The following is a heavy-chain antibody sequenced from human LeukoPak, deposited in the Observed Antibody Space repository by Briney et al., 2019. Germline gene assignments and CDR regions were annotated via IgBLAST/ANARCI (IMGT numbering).Heavy chain of an antibody. CDR3: ARVAVVGATTFDY. CDR1: GGSISSYY. D-gene: IGHD1-26*01. CDR2: IYYSGST. Sequence: PSETLSLTCTVSGGSISSYYWSWIRQPPGKGLEWIGYIYYSGSTNYNPSLKSRVTISVDTSKNQFSLKLSSVTAADTAVYYCARVAVVGATTFDYWGREPWSPSPQ. V-gene: IGHV4-59*01. J-gene: IGHJ4*02.